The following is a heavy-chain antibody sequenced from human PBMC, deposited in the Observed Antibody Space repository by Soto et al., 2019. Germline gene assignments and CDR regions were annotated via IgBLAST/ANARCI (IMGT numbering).Heavy chain of an antibody. CDR2: ISDSGAST. D-gene: IGHD4-17*01. Sequence: EVQLLESGGGLVQPGGSLRLSCAASGFTFSSFAMSWVRQAPGKGLEWVSAISDSGASTYYADSVKGRFTISRANSKNPLYLQMISLRAEDTALYYCAKERGGDYGDYVTDYWGRGTLVTVSS. CDR1: GFTFSSFA. J-gene: IGHJ4*02. V-gene: IGHV3-23*01. CDR3: AKERGGDYGDYVTDY.